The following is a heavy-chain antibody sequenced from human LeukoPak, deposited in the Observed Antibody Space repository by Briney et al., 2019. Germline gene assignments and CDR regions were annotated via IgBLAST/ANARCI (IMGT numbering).Heavy chain of an antibody. Sequence: PGGSLRLFCAASGFTFTYFWMTWVRQAPGKGLEWVANIKNDGSQKYYADSVEGRFTISRDNAKHLLYLQMHGLRADDTAVYYCVWGHYGDYTGQGTLVTVSS. CDR1: GFTFTYFW. CDR2: IKNDGSQK. CDR3: VWGHYGDY. V-gene: IGHV3-7*04. J-gene: IGHJ4*02.